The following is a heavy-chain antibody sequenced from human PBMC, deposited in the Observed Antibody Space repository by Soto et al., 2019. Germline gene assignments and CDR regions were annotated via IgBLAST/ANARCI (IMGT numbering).Heavy chain of an antibody. J-gene: IGHJ4*02. CDR1: GYTFTSYA. CDR3: ARGPFPVVANPIDY. CDR2: INAGNGNT. V-gene: IGHV1-3*01. Sequence: ASVKVSCKASGYTFTSYAMHWVRQAPGQRLEWMGWINAGNGNTKYSQKFQGRVTITRDTSASTAYMELSSLRSEDTAVYYCARGPFPVVANPIDYWGQGTLVTVSS. D-gene: IGHD5-12*01.